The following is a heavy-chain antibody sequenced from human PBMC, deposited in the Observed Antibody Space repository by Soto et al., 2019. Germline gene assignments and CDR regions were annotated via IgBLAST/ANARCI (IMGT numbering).Heavy chain of an antibody. Sequence: QVQLVESGGGVVQPGRSLRLSCAASGFTFSSYGMHWVRQAPGKGLEWVAVIWYDGSNKYYADSVKGRFTISRDNSKNTLYLQMNSLRAEDTAVYYCARGNRGWELDLFQTVFDYWGQGTLVTVSS. CDR3: ARGNRGWELDLFQTVFDY. V-gene: IGHV3-33*01. D-gene: IGHD1-26*01. CDR2: IWYDGSNK. CDR1: GFTFSSYG. J-gene: IGHJ4*02.